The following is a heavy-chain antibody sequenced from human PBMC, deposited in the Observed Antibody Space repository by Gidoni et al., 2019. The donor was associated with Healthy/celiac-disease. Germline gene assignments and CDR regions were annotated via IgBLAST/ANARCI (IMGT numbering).Heavy chain of an antibody. D-gene: IGHD2-15*01. J-gene: IGHJ5*02. CDR2: IYHSGST. V-gene: IGHV4-38-2*01. CDR1: GYSISSGYY. CDR3: ARVTPDIVVVVAAPLYRFDP. Sequence: QVQLQESGPGLVKPSETLSLTCAVSGYSISSGYYWCWIRQPPGKGLEWIGSIYHSGSTYYNPSLKSRVTISVDTSKNQFSLKLSSVTAADTAVYYCARVTPDIVVVVAAPLYRFDPWGQGTLVTVSS.